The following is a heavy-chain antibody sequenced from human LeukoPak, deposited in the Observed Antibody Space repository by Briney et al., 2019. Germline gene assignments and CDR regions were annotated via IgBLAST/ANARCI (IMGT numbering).Heavy chain of an antibody. Sequence: SVKVSCKASGGTFSSYAISWVRQAPGQGLEWMGGIIPIFGTANYAQKFQGRVTITTDESTSTAYMELSSLRSEDTAVYYCAREGYGYSYGSQFDYWGQGTLVTVSS. V-gene: IGHV1-69*05. CDR2: IIPIFGTA. D-gene: IGHD5-18*01. CDR1: GGTFSSYA. CDR3: AREGYGYSYGSQFDY. J-gene: IGHJ4*02.